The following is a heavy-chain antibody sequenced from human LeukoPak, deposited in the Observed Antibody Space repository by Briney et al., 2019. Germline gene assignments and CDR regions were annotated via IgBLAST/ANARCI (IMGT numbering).Heavy chain of an antibody. Sequence: TGGSLRLSCAASGFTFSTYAMSWVRQAPGKGLEWVSSISGSGGSTYYADSVKGRFTISRDNAKNSLYLQMNSLRAEDTAVYYCAEEGGDRWELLGYWGQGSLVTVSS. CDR3: AEEGGDRWELLGY. CDR2: ISGSGGST. V-gene: IGHV3-23*01. D-gene: IGHD1-26*01. J-gene: IGHJ4*02. CDR1: GFTFSTYA.